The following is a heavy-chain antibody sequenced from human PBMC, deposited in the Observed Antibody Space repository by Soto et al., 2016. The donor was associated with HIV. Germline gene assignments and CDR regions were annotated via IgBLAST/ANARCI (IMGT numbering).Heavy chain of an antibody. CDR2: ISSSSSTK. D-gene: IGHD4-17*01. V-gene: IGHV3-48*01. J-gene: IGHJ2*01. CDR1: EFTFSGYN. CDR3: ARRSNTVNPVYWYFDL. Sequence: EVQLVESGGGLVQPGGSLRLSCAASEFTFSGYNMNWVRQAPGKGLEWVSYISSSSSTKYYADSVKGRFTIPRDNAKNSLYLQMNSLRAEDTALYYCARRSNTVNPVYWYFDLWGRGTLVTVSS.